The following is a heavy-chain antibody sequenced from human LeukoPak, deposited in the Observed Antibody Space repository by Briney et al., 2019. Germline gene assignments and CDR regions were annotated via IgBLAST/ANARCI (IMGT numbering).Heavy chain of an antibody. V-gene: IGHV3-23*01. J-gene: IGHJ3*02. CDR1: GITFNYYY. CDR2: ISGSGGST. D-gene: IGHD5-12*01. CDR3: AKGGYGPDAFDI. Sequence: GGSLRLSCAASGITFNYYYMSWIRQAPGKGLEWVSAISGSGGSTYYADSVKGRFTISRDNSKNTLYLQMNSLRAEDTAVYYCAKGGYGPDAFDIWGQGTMVTVSS.